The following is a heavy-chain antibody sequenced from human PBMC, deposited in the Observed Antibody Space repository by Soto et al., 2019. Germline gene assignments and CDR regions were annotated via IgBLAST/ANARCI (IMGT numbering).Heavy chain of an antibody. J-gene: IGHJ4*02. CDR3: ARDALSYCGGDCYFGD. CDR1: GYTFASYG. D-gene: IGHD2-21*02. V-gene: IGHV1-18*01. Sequence: QVQLVQSGGEVRKPGASVRVSCKAGGYTFASYGISWVRQAPGQGLEWMWWVSPYNRYTNYAQKFQGRVTMTTDTSTNTAYMTLRGLRSDDTAVYYCARDALSYCGGDCYFGDWGQGTLVSVSS. CDR2: VSPYNRYT.